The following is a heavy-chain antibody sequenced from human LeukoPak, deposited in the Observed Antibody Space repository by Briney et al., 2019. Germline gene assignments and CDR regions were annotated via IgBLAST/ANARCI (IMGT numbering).Heavy chain of an antibody. Sequence: GGSLRLSCSASGFTFSSYAMHWVRQAPGKGLEYVSATSSNGGSTYYADSVKGRFTISRDNSKNTLYLQMSSLRAEDTAVYYCVKVYCSSTSCRFDPWGQGTLVTVSS. CDR2: TSSNGGST. J-gene: IGHJ5*02. V-gene: IGHV3-64D*06. D-gene: IGHD2-2*01. CDR3: VKVYCSSTSCRFDP. CDR1: GFTFSSYA.